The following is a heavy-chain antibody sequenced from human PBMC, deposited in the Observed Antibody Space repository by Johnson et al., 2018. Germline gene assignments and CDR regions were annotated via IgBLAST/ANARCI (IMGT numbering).Heavy chain of an antibody. V-gene: IGHV3-7*01. CDR3: ARGLYGDYGDVEYFQH. Sequence: VQLVESGGGLVQPGGSLRLSCAASGFTFSNYWMSWVRQAPGKGLEWVANINQDGSEKYYVDSVKGRFTIARDNAKNSLYQHMNSLRAEDTAVYYCARGLYGDYGDVEYFQHWGQGTLVTVSS. J-gene: IGHJ1*01. CDR1: GFTFSNYW. D-gene: IGHD4-17*01. CDR2: INQDGSEK.